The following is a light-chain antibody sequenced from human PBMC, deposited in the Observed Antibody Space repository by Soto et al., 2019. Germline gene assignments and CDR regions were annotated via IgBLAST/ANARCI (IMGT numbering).Light chain of an antibody. V-gene: IGLV2-8*01. CDR1: SSDVGGYNS. J-gene: IGLJ2*01. Sequence: QSALTQPPSASGSPGQSVTIPCTGTSSDVGGYNSVSWYPQHPGKVPKLMIYEVSKRPSGVPDRFSGSKSGNTASLTVSGLQAEDEDDYYCSSYAGSNNLVFGGGTKLTVL. CDR2: EVS. CDR3: SSYAGSNNLV.